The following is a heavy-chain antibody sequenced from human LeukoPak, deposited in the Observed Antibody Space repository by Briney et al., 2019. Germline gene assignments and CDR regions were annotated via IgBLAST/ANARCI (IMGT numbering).Heavy chain of an antibody. CDR1: GYTFTSYG. J-gene: IGHJ6*02. D-gene: IGHD3-10*01. V-gene: IGHV1-18*01. Sequence: ASVNVSCKASGYTFTSYGISWVRQAPGQGLEWMGWISAYNGNTNYAQKLQGRVTMTTDTSTSTAYMELRSLRSDDTAVYYCARNRYGSGSCYGMDVWGQGTTVTVSS. CDR2: ISAYNGNT. CDR3: ARNRYGSGSCYGMDV.